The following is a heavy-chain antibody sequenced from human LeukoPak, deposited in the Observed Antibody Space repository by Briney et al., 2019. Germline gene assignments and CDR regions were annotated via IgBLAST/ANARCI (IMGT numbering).Heavy chain of an antibody. V-gene: IGHV3-30*02. D-gene: IGHD3-10*01. CDR3: AKRAGSAWSAGA. CDR2: IRNDASKT. CDR1: GFSLSSVG. Sequence: VGALRLSCAASGFSLSSVGMHWVRQAPGKGLDWVAYIRNDASKTYYADSVKGRFSISRDNSKNTVYLQMNNLLPEDTAVYYCAKRAGSAWSAGAWGQGTLVTVSS. J-gene: IGHJ5*02.